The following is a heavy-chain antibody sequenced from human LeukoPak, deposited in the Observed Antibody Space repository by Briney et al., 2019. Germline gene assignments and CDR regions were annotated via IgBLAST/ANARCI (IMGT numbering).Heavy chain of an antibody. CDR3: AKQAYSSSPTRFDP. CDR1: GGYISSGGYS. J-gene: IGHJ5*02. Sequence: LSLTCAVSGGYISSGGYSWSWIRQPPGKGLEWVSGISWNSGSIGYADSVKGRFTISRDNAKNSLYLQMNSLRAEDTALYYCAKQAYSSSPTRFDPWGQGTLVTVSS. D-gene: IGHD6-6*01. V-gene: IGHV3-9*01. CDR2: ISWNSGSI.